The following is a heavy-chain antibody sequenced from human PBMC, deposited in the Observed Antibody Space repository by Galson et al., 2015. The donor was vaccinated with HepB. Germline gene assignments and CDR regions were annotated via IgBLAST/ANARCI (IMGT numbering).Heavy chain of an antibody. CDR3: ARDSDYYDSSGYSSDAFDI. J-gene: IGHJ3*02. CDR2: IKQDGSEK. CDR1: GFTFSSYW. Sequence: SLRLSCAASGFTFSSYWMSWVRQAPGKGLEWVANIKQDGSEKYYVDSVKGRFTISRDNAKNSLYLQVNSLRAEDTAVYYCARDSDYYDSSGYSSDAFDIWGQGTMVTVSS. D-gene: IGHD3-22*01. V-gene: IGHV3-7*03.